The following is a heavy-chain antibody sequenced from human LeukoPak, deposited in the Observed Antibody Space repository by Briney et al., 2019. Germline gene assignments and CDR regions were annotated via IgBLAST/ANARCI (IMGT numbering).Heavy chain of an antibody. D-gene: IGHD5-12*01. CDR3: AKDGGYEHSFYFDY. J-gene: IGHJ4*02. Sequence: PGGSLRLSCAASGFTFDDYVMHWVRQAPGEGLEWVSGISWNSGSIGYADSVKGRFTISRDNAKNSLFLQMNSLRAEDTALYYCAKDGGYEHSFYFDYWGQGTPVTVSS. CDR1: GFTFDDYV. CDR2: ISWNSGSI. V-gene: IGHV3-9*01.